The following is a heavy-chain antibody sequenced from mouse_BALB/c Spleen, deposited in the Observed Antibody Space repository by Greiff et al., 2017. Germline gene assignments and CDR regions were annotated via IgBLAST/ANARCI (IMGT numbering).Heavy chain of an antibody. CDR3: ARSGTTASPYYFDD. CDR1: GYTFTDYW. V-gene: IGHV1-69*01. CDR2: IDTSDSYT. Sequence: VQLQQPGAELVMPGASVKMSCKASGYTFTDYWMHWVKQRPGQGLEWIGAIDTSDSYTSYNQKFKGKATLTVDESSSTAYMQLSSLTSEDSTVYYCARSGTTASPYYFDDWGQGTTLTVSS. D-gene: IGHD1-2*01. J-gene: IGHJ2*01.